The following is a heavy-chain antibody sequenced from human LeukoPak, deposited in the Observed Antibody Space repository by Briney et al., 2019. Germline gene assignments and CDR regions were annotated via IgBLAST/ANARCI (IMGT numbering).Heavy chain of an antibody. CDR3: ARGTRYVRITGTTGKNWFDP. D-gene: IGHD1-7*01. Sequence: PSETLSLTCAVYGGSFSGYYWSWIRQPPGKGLEWIGEINHSGSTNYNPSLKSRVTISVDTSKNQFSLKLSSVTAADTAVYYCARGTRYVRITGTTGKNWFDPWGQGTLVTVSS. CDR1: GGSFSGYY. V-gene: IGHV4-34*01. CDR2: INHSGST. J-gene: IGHJ5*02.